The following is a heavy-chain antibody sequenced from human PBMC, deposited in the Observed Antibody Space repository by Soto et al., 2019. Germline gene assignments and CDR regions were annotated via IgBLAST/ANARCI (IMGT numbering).Heavy chain of an antibody. J-gene: IGHJ5*02. CDR2: IYYSGST. CDR1: GGSISSGGYY. V-gene: IGHV4-31*03. CDR3: ARLTREASDWFDP. Sequence: PSQTMSLTCTVSGGSISSGGYYWSWNSQHPGKGLEWIGYIYYSGSTYYTPSLKSRVTISVDTSKNQSSLKLSSVTAADTAVYYCARLTREASDWFDPWGQGTLVTVSS. D-gene: IGHD3-10*01.